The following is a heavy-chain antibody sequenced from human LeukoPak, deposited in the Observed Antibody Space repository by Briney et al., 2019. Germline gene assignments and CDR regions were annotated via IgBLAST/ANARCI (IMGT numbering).Heavy chain of an antibody. CDR1: GYTFPSYG. J-gene: IGHJ4*02. V-gene: IGHV1-18*01. Sequence: ASVKVSCKASGYTFPSYGISWVRQAPGQGLEWMGWISPYNGNTNYAQKLQGRVTMTTDTSTGTAHMELRSLRSDDTAVYYCARSSFGASGSRWPLDYWGQGTLVTVSS. CDR3: ARSSFGASGSRWPLDY. CDR2: ISPYNGNT. D-gene: IGHD4-23*01.